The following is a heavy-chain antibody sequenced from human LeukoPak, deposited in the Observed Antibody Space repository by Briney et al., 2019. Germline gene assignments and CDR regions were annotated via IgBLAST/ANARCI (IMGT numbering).Heavy chain of an antibody. V-gene: IGHV3-9*01. D-gene: IGHD6-13*01. CDR3: AKDKAAAGTGYYYYGMDV. CDR2: ISWNSGSI. CDR1: GFTFDDYA. Sequence: PGRSLRLSCAAPGFTFDDYAMHWVRQAPGKGLEWVSGISWNSGSIGYADSVKGRFTISRDNAKNSLYLQMNSLRAEDTALYYCAKDKAAAGTGYYYYGMDVWGQGTTVTVSS. J-gene: IGHJ6*02.